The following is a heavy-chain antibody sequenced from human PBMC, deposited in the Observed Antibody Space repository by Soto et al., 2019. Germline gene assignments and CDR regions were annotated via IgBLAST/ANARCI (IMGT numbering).Heavy chain of an antibody. Sequence: ASVKVSCKASGYTFTSYAMHWVRQAPGQRLEWMGWMNANNGNTDYAQKFQGRVTMTRDTSISTAYMELSSLRSEDTAVYYCARASITIFGVIKGNIDYWGQGTLVTVSS. D-gene: IGHD3-3*01. J-gene: IGHJ4*02. CDR2: MNANNGNT. V-gene: IGHV1-8*02. CDR1: GYTFTSYA. CDR3: ARASITIFGVIKGNIDY.